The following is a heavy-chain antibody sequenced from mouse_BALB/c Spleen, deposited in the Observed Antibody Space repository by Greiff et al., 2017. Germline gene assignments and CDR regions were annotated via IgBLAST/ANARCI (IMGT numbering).Heavy chain of an antibody. Sequence: VQLKESGGGLVQPGGSLKLSCAASGFTFSSYYMSWVRQTPEKRLELVAAINSNGGSTYYPDTVKGRFTISRDNAKNTLYLQMSSLKSEDTALYYCASRAYRYDGFAYWGQGTLVTVSA. CDR3: ASRAYRYDGFAY. D-gene: IGHD2-14*01. CDR2: INSNGGST. CDR1: GFTFSSYY. J-gene: IGHJ3*01. V-gene: IGHV5-6-2*01.